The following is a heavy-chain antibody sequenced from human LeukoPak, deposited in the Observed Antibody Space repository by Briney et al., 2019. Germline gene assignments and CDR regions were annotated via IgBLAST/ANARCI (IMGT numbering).Heavy chain of an antibody. CDR2: INHSGST. Sequence: SETLSLTCAVYGGSFSGYYWSWIRQPPGKGLEWIGEINHSGSTNYNPSLKSRVTISVDTSKNQFSLKLSSVTAADTAVYYCARGPSVRVRGVITYRGYYYYGMDVWGKGTTVTVSS. CDR3: ARGPSVRVRGVITYRGYYYYGMDV. V-gene: IGHV4-34*01. D-gene: IGHD3-10*01. J-gene: IGHJ6*04. CDR1: GGSFSGYY.